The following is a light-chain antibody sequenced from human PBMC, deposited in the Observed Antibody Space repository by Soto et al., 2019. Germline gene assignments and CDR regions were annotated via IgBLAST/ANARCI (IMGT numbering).Light chain of an antibody. CDR3: SSYTSSSTLI. V-gene: IGLV2-14*01. CDR2: EVS. J-gene: IGLJ2*01. CDR1: SSDIGDYNY. Sequence: QSVLTQPASVSGSPGQSIAISCTGTSSDIGDYNYVSWYQQHPGKAPKLMIYEVSYRPSGVSNRFSGSKSGSTASLTISGLRPEDEADYYCSSYTSSSTLIFGGGTQLTVL.